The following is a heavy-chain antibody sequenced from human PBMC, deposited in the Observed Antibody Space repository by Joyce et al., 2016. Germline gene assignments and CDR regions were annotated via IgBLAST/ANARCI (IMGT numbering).Heavy chain of an antibody. D-gene: IGHD6-25*01. CDR3: AKILTATYSSGWFLDY. CDR2: ISYDGIYK. CDR1: GLTLRNYG. J-gene: IGHJ4*02. V-gene: IGHV3-30*18. Sequence: QVQLVVSGGGVVQPVRSLRLSCAASGLTLRNYGVHWVRQAPGKGLEWVAVISYDGIYKYYADSVKGRFTISRDNSKNTVFLEMNSLRTEDTAVYYCAKILTATYSSGWFLDYWGQGTLVTVSS.